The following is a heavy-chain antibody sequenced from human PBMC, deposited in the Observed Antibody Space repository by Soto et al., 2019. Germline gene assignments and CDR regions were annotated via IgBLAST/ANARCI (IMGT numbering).Heavy chain of an antibody. D-gene: IGHD3-22*01. CDR2: IYPGDSDT. J-gene: IGHJ6*02. CDR3: ARGERSPALITMISTGMDV. Sequence: PGESLKISCKGSGYSFTSYWIGWVRQMPGKGLEWMGIIYPGDSDTRYSPSFQGQVTISADKSISTAYLQWSSLKASDTAMYYCARGERSPALITMISTGMDVWGQGTTVTVSS. CDR1: GYSFTSYW. V-gene: IGHV5-51*01.